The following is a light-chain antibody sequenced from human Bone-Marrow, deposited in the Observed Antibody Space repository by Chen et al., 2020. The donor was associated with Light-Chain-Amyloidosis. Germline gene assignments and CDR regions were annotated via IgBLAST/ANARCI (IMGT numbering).Light chain of an antibody. Sequence: QSALTQPASVSGSPGQSIPIPCTGTSSDVGGDNHVSWYQQHPDKAPKLIIYEVTNRPSWVPDRFSGSKSDNTASLTISGLQTEDEADYFCSSYTITNTLVFGSGTRVTVL. V-gene: IGLV2-14*01. CDR3: SSYTITNTLV. J-gene: IGLJ1*01. CDR2: EVT. CDR1: SSDVGGDNH.